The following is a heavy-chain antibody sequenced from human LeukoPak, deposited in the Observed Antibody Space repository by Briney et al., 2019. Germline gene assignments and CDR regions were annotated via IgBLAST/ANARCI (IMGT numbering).Heavy chain of an antibody. CDR2: IYYSGST. J-gene: IGHJ4*02. D-gene: IGHD4-17*01. CDR3: ARGRVYGDRPLYYFDY. Sequence: SETLSLTCTVSGGSISSSSYYWGWIRQPPGKGPEWIGSIYYSGSTYYNPSLKSRVTISVDTSKNQFSLKLSSVTAADTAVYYCARGRVYGDRPLYYFDYWGQGTLVTVSS. V-gene: IGHV4-39*07. CDR1: GGSISSSSYY.